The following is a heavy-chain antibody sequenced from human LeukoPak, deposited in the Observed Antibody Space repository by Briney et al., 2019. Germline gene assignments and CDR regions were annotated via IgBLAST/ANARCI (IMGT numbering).Heavy chain of an antibody. V-gene: IGHV3-30*18. CDR2: ISYDGSNK. J-gene: IGHJ4*02. Sequence: GGSLRLSCAASGFTFSSYGMHWVRQAPGKGLEWVAVISYDGSNKYYADSVKGRFTISRDNSKNTLYLQMNSLRAEDTAVYYCAKESFIGYRSSTSCYEIYYFDYWGQGTLVTVSS. CDR1: GFTFSSYG. D-gene: IGHD2-2*01. CDR3: AKESFIGYRSSTSCYEIYYFDY.